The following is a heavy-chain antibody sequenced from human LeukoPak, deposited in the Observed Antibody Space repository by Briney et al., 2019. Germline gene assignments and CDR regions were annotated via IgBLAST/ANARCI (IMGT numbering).Heavy chain of an antibody. CDR3: ARDHTDYDFWSGYPSHVYFDY. D-gene: IGHD3-3*01. CDR1: GFTFSSYS. CDR2: ISSSSSYI. V-gene: IGHV3-21*01. J-gene: IGHJ4*02. Sequence: PGGSLRLSCAASGFTFSSYSMNWVRQAPGKGLEWVSSISSSSSYIYYADSVKGRFTISRDNAKNSLYLQMNSLRAEDTAVYYCARDHTDYDFWSGYPSHVYFDYWGQGTLVTVPS.